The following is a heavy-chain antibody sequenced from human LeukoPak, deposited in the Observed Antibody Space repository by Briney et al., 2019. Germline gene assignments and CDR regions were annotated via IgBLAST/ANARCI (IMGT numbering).Heavy chain of an antibody. Sequence: GESLKISCKGSGYSFTSYWIGWVRQMPGKGLGWMGIIYPGDSDTRYSPSFQGQVTISADKSISTAYLQWSSLKASDTAMYYCARRVVTAIGRGVAAFDIWGQGTMVTVSS. D-gene: IGHD2-21*02. CDR1: GYSFTSYW. CDR2: IYPGDSDT. J-gene: IGHJ3*02. CDR3: ARRVVTAIGRGVAAFDI. V-gene: IGHV5-51*01.